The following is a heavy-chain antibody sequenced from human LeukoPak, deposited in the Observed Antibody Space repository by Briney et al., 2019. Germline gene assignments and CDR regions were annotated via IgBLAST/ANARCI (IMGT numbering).Heavy chain of an antibody. CDR3: ARDRGIGWYYFDY. D-gene: IGHD6-19*01. Sequence: GKSLRLSCVASGFTFDDHAMHWVRQAPGKGLEWVSGVSWNSGIIGYADSLKGRFTISRDNAKNSLYLQMNSLRAEDTALYYCARDRGIGWYYFDYWGQGTLVTVSS. V-gene: IGHV3-9*01. CDR1: GFTFDDHA. J-gene: IGHJ4*02. CDR2: VSWNSGII.